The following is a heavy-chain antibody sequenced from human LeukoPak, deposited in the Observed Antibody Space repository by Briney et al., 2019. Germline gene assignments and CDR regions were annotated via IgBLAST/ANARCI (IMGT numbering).Heavy chain of an antibody. D-gene: IGHD3-10*01. CDR2: IKSKSDGGTT. CDR3: NTSEGVN. Sequence: GGSLRLSCAASGFTFNNAWMSWVRQAPGKGLEWVGHIKSKSDGGTTDYAAPVKGRFTISRDDSKNRLTLQMNSLKTEDTAVYYCNTSEGVNWGQGTMVTVSS. CDR1: GFTFNNAW. J-gene: IGHJ3*01. V-gene: IGHV3-15*01.